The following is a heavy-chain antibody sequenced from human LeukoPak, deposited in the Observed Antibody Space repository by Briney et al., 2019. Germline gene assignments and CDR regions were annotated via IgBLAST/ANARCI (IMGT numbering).Heavy chain of an antibody. Sequence: PGGSLRLSCAASGFIFSSYAMSWVRQPPGKGLEWVSTISGSGGSTYYADSVKGRFTISRDNAKNTVSLQMNSLRAEDTGVYYCARAPSEIGGYYPEYFRHWGQGTLVTVSS. CDR1: GFIFSSYA. J-gene: IGHJ1*01. CDR3: ARAPSEIGGYYPEYFRH. D-gene: IGHD3-22*01. CDR2: ISGSGGST. V-gene: IGHV3-23*01.